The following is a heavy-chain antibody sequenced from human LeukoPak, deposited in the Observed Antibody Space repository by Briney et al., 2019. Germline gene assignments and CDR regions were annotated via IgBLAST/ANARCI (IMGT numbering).Heavy chain of an antibody. CDR1: GGSISSYY. CDR2: IYCSGST. CDR3: ARHRISGSSWFDY. V-gene: IGHV4-59*08. J-gene: IGHJ4*02. D-gene: IGHD6-13*01. Sequence: PSETLSLTCTVSGGSISSYYWSWIRQPPGKGLEWIGYIYCSGSTNYNPSLKSRVTISVDTSKNQFSLKLSSVTAADTAVYYCARHRISGSSWFDYWGQGTLVTVSS.